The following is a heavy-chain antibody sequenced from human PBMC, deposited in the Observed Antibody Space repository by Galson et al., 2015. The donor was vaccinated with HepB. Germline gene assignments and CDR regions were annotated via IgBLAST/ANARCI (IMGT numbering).Heavy chain of an antibody. CDR1: ADSIGSTIYY. J-gene: IGHJ5*02. Sequence: ETLSLTCTVSADSIGSTIYYWGWIRQPPGKGLEWIGSIYYSGTTYYNPSLKSRVTIPVDTSKKQFSLNLSSVTAADTAVYYCARARALEFWSGYQIAFDPWGQGILVTVSS. D-gene: IGHD3-3*01. CDR2: IYYSGTT. CDR3: ARARALEFWSGYQIAFDP. V-gene: IGHV4-39*01.